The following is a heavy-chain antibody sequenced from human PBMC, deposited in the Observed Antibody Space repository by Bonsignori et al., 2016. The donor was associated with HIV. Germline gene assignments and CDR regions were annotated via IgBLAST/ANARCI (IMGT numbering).Heavy chain of an antibody. V-gene: IGHV3-9*01. CDR1: GIAFEDYR. Sequence: GGSLRLSCVASGIAFEDYRMHWVRQTPGKGLEWVSGITSSSDEKAYGDSVKGRFTISRDNARNSLYLQMNSLRAEDTALYYCAKGEWGNPFDIWGQGTMVTVSS. D-gene: IGHD1-26*01. J-gene: IGHJ3*02. CDR3: AKGEWGNPFDI. CDR2: ITSSSDEK.